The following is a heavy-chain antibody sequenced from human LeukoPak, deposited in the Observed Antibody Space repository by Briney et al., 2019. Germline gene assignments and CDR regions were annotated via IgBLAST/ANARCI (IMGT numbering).Heavy chain of an antibody. J-gene: IGHJ4*02. CDR2: ISDSGGRT. CDR3: ARTYYDSSGYYPDDY. D-gene: IGHD3-22*01. V-gene: IGHV3-23*01. Sequence: PGGSLRLSCAASGFTFSSFAMSWVRQAPGKGLEWVSSISDSGGRTYYSDSVKGRFTISRDNSKNTLYLQMNSLRAEDTAVYYCARTYYDSSGYYPDDYWGQGTLVTVSS. CDR1: GFTFSSFA.